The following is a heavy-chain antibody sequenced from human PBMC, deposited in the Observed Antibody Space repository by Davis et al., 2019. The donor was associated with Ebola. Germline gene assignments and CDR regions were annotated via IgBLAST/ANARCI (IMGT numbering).Heavy chain of an antibody. CDR2: ISGSGGST. J-gene: IGHJ4*02. Sequence: GGSLRLSCAASGFTFSSYAMSWVRQAPGKGLEWVSAISGSGGSTYYADSVKGRFTISRDNSKNTLYLQMNSLKTEDTAVYYCTTSERMITFGGVIVILDYWGQGTLVTVSS. V-gene: IGHV3-23*01. CDR3: TTSERMITFGGVIVILDY. CDR1: GFTFSSYA. D-gene: IGHD3-16*02.